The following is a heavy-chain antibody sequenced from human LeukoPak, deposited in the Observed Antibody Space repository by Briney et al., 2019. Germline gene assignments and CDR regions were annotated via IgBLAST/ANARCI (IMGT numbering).Heavy chain of an antibody. CDR3: ARVTSSKGTGYYSPFDY. CDR1: GFTFSSYA. D-gene: IGHD3/OR15-3a*01. V-gene: IGHV3-30-3*01. J-gene: IGHJ4*02. Sequence: GGSLRLSCAASGFTFSSYAMSWVRQAPGKGLEWVAVISYDGSNKYYADSVKGRFTISRDNSKNTLYLQMNSLRAEDTAVYYCARVTSSKGTGYYSPFDYWGQGTLVTVSS. CDR2: ISYDGSNK.